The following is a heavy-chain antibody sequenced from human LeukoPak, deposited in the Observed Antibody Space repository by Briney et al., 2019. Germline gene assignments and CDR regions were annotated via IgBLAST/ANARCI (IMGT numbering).Heavy chain of an antibody. CDR3: ARRAVRGVKNPTPFDY. J-gene: IGHJ4*02. V-gene: IGHV4-34*01. Sequence: SETLSLTCTVSGGSISSYYWSWIRQPPGKGLEWIGEINHSGSTNYNPSLKSRVTISVDTSKNQFSLKLSSVTAADTAVYYCARRAVRGVKNPTPFDYWGQGTLVTVSS. CDR1: GGSISSYY. CDR2: INHSGST. D-gene: IGHD3-10*01.